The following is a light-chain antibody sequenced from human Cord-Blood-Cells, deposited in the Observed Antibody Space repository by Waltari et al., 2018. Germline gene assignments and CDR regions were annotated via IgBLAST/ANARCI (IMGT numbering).Light chain of an antibody. CDR3: NSRDSXGNHXV. J-gene: IGLJ1*01. CDR1: SLRSYY. V-gene: IGLV3-19*01. Sequence: SSELXQDPAVSVALGQTVRITCQGDSLRSYYASWYQQKPGQAPVLVIYGKNNRPSGIPDRFSGSSAGTTASLXITXAQAXYEADYYCNSRDSXGNHXVFGTGTKVTVL. CDR2: GKN.